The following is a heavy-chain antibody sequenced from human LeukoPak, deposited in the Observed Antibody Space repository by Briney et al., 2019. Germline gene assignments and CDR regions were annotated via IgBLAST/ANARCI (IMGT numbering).Heavy chain of an antibody. V-gene: IGHV4-4*07. CDR1: GGSISSYY. D-gene: IGHD6-6*01. CDR2: IYTSGST. J-gene: IGHJ3*02. Sequence: SETLSLTCTVSGGSISSYYWSWIRQPAGKGLEWIGRIYTSGSTNYNPSLKSRVTMSVDTSKNQFYLKLSSVNAADTAVYYCARDLEYSSSVGAFDIWGQGTMVTVSS. CDR3: ARDLEYSSSVGAFDI.